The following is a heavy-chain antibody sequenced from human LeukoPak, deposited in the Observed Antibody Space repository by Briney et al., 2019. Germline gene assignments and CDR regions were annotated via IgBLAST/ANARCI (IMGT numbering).Heavy chain of an antibody. CDR2: ISGSGGST. Sequence: GGSLRLSCAASGFTFDDYAMHWVRQAPGKGLEWVSAISGSGGSTYYADSVKGRFTISRDNSKNTLYLQMNSLRAEDTAVYYCAKDGLLNYYYYMDVWGKGTTVTVSS. D-gene: IGHD2-15*01. J-gene: IGHJ6*03. CDR3: AKDGLLNYYYYMDV. CDR1: GFTFDDYA. V-gene: IGHV3-23*01.